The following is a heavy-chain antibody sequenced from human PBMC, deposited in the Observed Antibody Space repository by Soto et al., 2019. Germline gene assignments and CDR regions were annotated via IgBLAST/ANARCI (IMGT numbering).Heavy chain of an antibody. CDR3: ARDPTHYYDSSGYLSPYFDY. CDR1: GFTFSSYS. CDR2: ISSSSSYI. Sequence: LRLSCAASGFTFSSYSMNWVRQAPGKGLEWVSSISSSSSYIYYADSVKGRFTISRDNAKNSLHLQMNSLRAEDTAVYYCARDPTHYYDSSGYLSPYFDYWGQGTLVTVSS. J-gene: IGHJ4*02. D-gene: IGHD3-22*01. V-gene: IGHV3-21*01.